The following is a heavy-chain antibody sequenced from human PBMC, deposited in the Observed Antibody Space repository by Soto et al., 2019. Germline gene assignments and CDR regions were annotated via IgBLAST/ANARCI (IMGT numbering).Heavy chain of an antibody. CDR3: AKAPLYYYYGMDV. CDR1: GFTFDDYA. CDR2: ISWNSGSI. J-gene: IGHJ6*02. V-gene: IGHV3-9*01. Sequence: GGSLRLSCAASGFTFDDYAMHWVRQAPGKGLEWVSGISWNSGSIGYADSVKGRFTISRDNAKNSLYLQMNSLRAEDTALYYCAKAPLYYYYGMDVWGQGTTVTVS.